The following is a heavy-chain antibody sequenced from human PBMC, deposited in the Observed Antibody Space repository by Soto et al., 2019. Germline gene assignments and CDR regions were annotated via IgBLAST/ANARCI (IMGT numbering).Heavy chain of an antibody. Sequence: QVQLVPSGAEVKKPGASVKVSCKASGYTFTSYGISWVRQAPGQGLEWMGWISAYNGNTNYAQKLQGRVTMTTDTSTSTAYSELRSLRSDDTAVYYCARVVSYYDFWSGFDYWGQGTLVTVSS. CDR2: ISAYNGNT. CDR3: ARVVSYYDFWSGFDY. V-gene: IGHV1-18*01. J-gene: IGHJ4*02. D-gene: IGHD3-3*01. CDR1: GYTFTSYG.